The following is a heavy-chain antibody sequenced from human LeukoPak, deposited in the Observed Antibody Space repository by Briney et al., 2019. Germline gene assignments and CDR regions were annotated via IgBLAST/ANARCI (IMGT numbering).Heavy chain of an antibody. V-gene: IGHV3-9*03. CDR1: GFTFDDYA. CDR2: ISWNSGSI. D-gene: IGHD5-18*01. CDR3: AKSNVDTAMADAFDI. J-gene: IGHJ3*02. Sequence: GGPLRLSCAASGFTFDDYAMHWVRQAPGKGLEWVSGISWNSGSIGYADSVKGRFTISRDNAKNSLYLQMNSLRAEDMALYYCAKSNVDTAMADAFDIWGQGTMVTVSS.